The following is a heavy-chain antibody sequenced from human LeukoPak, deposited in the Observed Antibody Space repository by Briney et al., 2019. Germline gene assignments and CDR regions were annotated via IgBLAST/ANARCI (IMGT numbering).Heavy chain of an antibody. CDR2: ISYDGSNK. Sequence: GGSLRLSCAASGFTFSNYAMHWVRQAPGKGLEWVAVISYDGSNKYYADSVKGRFTISRDNSKNTLYLQMNSLRAEDPAVYYCAREPYSSGWYFSYYFDYWGQGTLVTVSS. CDR3: AREPYSSGWYFSYYFDY. V-gene: IGHV3-30-3*01. D-gene: IGHD6-19*01. J-gene: IGHJ4*02. CDR1: GFTFSNYA.